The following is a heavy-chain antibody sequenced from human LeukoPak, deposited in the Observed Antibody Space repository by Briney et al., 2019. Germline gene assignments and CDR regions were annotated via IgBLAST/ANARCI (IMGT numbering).Heavy chain of an antibody. Sequence: GGSLRLSCAASGFTFSSYGMHWVRQAPGKELEWVAVISYDGSNKYYADSVKGRFTISRDNSKNTLYLQMNSLRAEDMAVYYCAKDEDYYGSGSYYYYYGMDVWGQGTTVTVSS. V-gene: IGHV3-30*18. CDR2: ISYDGSNK. CDR1: GFTFSSYG. J-gene: IGHJ6*02. D-gene: IGHD3-10*01. CDR3: AKDEDYYGSGSYYYYYGMDV.